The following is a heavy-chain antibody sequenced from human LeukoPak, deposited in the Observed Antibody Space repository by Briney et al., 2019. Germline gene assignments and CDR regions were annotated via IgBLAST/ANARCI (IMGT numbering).Heavy chain of an antibody. CDR1: GGSIRYYY. J-gene: IGHJ4*02. Sequence: SETLSLTCTVSGGSIRYYYWSWIRQSPGKGLEWIGYIYYNGSTNYNPSLKSRVTISVDVSKNQFSLKMSSVTAADTAVHYCARKGGLFDYWGQGRLVTVSS. D-gene: IGHD2-15*01. V-gene: IGHV4-59*01. CDR3: ARKGGLFDY. CDR2: IYYNGST.